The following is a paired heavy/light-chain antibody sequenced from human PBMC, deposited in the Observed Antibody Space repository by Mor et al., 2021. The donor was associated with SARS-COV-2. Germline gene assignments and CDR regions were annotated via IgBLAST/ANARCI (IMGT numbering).Heavy chain of an antibody. J-gene: IGHJ4*02. CDR2: LHYDGSNK. V-gene: IGHV3-30*02. CDR1: GFTFSNYG. CDR3: AKDSTIRGSAVVN. Sequence: QVQLVEAGGGVVQPGGSLRLSCAASGFTFSNYGMHWVRQAPGKGLEWVAFLHYDGSNKYYADSVKGRFTLSRDNSKNTLYLQMSSLRPEDTAVYYCAKDSTIRGSAVVNWGQGTLVTVSS. D-gene: IGHD5-12*01.
Light chain of an antibody. Sequence: QTVVTQEPSFSVSPGGTVTLTCGLSSGSVSTSYYPGWYQQTPGQPPRTLIYSTNTRSSGVPDRFSGSILGDKAALTITGAQADDESDYYCLLYMRGGFWVFGGGTKLTVL. V-gene: IGLV8-61*01. CDR2: STN. CDR1: SGSVSTSYY. J-gene: IGLJ3*02. CDR3: LLYMRGGFWV.